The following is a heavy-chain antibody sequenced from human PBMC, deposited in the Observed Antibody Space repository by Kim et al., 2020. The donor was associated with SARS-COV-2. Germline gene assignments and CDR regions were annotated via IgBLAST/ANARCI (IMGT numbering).Heavy chain of an antibody. V-gene: IGHV3-30*18. Sequence: GGSLRLSCAASGFTFSSYGMHWVRQAPGKGLEWVAVISYDGSNKYYADSVKGRFTISRDNSKNTLYLQMNSLRAEDMAVYYCAKDLGGDSSSWYREYYYYGMDVWGQGTTVTVSS. CDR3: AKDLGGDSSSWYREYYYYGMDV. CDR1: GFTFSSYG. D-gene: IGHD6-13*01. J-gene: IGHJ6*02. CDR2: ISYDGSNK.